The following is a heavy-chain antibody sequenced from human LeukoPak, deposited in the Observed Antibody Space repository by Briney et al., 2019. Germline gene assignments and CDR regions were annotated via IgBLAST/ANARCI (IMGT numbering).Heavy chain of an antibody. Sequence: GGSLRLSCAASGFTFNSHAMNWVRQAPGKGLEWVSAISGSGGSTYYADSVKGRFTISRDNSKNTLYLQMNSLRAEDTAVYYCARQARGYGSGSFFGYWGQGTLVTVSS. CDR2: ISGSGGST. CDR3: ARQARGYGSGSFFGY. CDR1: GFTFNSHA. D-gene: IGHD3-10*01. J-gene: IGHJ4*02. V-gene: IGHV3-23*01.